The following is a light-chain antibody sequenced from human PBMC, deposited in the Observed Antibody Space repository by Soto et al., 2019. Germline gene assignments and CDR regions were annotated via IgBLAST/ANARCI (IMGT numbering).Light chain of an antibody. CDR1: SSDVGGYNF. J-gene: IGLJ1*01. Sequence: QSVLTQPASVSGSPGQSITISCTGASSDVGGYNFVSWYQQHPGKAPQLMIYEVSNRPSGVSNRFSGSKSGNTASLTISGLRPEDEADYYCSSYISSSTPYVFGTGTKVTVL. CDR2: EVS. CDR3: SSYISSSTPYV. V-gene: IGLV2-14*01.